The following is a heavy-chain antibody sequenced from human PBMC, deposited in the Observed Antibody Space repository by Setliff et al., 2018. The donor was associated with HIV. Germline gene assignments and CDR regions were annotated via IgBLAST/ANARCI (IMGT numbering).Heavy chain of an antibody. CDR1: GGSISSGSYY. CDR3: ARLDSSIFGTIKPLHHFDY. V-gene: IGHV4-61*09. CDR2: IYGNGNT. D-gene: IGHD3-3*01. Sequence: SETLSLTCTVSGGSISSGSYYWSWIRQPAGKGLEWIGYIYGNGNTKYNRFLNSRVTMSVDTSKNQFSLNLNSVTAADTAMYYCARLDSSIFGTIKPLHHFDYWGQGLMVTVSS. J-gene: IGHJ4*01.